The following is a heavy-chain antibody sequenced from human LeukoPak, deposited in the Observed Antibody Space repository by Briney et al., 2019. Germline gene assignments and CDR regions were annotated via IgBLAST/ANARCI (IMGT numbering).Heavy chain of an antibody. CDR2: INPNSGGA. Sequence: ASVKVSCKASGYSFTGYYMHWVRQAPGQGLEWMGWINPNSGGANYAQKFQGRVTMTRDTSIRIAYMELSRLRSDDTAVYYCARGGVTHIDYWGQGTLVTVSS. CDR1: GYSFTGYY. D-gene: IGHD2-21*02. V-gene: IGHV1-2*02. CDR3: ARGGVTHIDY. J-gene: IGHJ4*02.